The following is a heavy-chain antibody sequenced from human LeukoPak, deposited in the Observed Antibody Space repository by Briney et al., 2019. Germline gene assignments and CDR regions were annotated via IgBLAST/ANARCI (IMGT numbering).Heavy chain of an antibody. CDR3: ARRVSNGYYYYMDV. D-gene: IGHD4-11*01. V-gene: IGHV4-39*01. Sequence: PSETLSLTCTVSGGSISSSSYYRGWIRQPPGKGLEWIGYIYYSGSTNYNPSLKNRVTISVDTSKNQFSLKLSSVTAADTAVYYCARRVSNGYYYYMDVWGKGTTVTVSS. CDR2: IYYSGST. CDR1: GGSISSSSYY. J-gene: IGHJ6*03.